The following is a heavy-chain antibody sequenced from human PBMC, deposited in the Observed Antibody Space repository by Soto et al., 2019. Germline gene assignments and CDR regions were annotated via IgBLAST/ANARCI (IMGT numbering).Heavy chain of an antibody. J-gene: IGHJ5*02. CDR2: IYYSGST. CDR3: AREGLIAVAGTAASGFDP. V-gene: IGHV4-59*01. CDR1: GGSISSYY. D-gene: IGHD6-19*01. Sequence: PSETLSLTCTVSGGSISSYYLSWIRQPPGKGLEWIGYIYYSGSTNYNPSLKSRVTISVDTSKNQFSLKLSSVTAADTAVYYCAREGLIAVAGTAASGFDPWGQGTLVTVSS.